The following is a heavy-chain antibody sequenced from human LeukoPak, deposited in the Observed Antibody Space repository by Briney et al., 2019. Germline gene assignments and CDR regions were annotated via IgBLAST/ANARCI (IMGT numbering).Heavy chain of an antibody. CDR3: ARRVATYYFDY. V-gene: IGHV3-23*01. J-gene: IGHJ4*02. CDR2: ISGSGGST. CDR1: GFTFSSYA. D-gene: IGHD5-12*01. Sequence: GGSLRLSCAASGFTFSSYAMSWVRQAPGKGLEWVSAISGSGGSTYHADSVKGRITISRDNSKNTLYLQMNSLRAEDTAVYYCARRVATYYFDYWGQGTLVAVSS.